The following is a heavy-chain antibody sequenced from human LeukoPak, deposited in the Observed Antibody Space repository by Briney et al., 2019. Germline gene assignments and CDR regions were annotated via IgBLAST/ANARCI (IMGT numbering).Heavy chain of an antibody. V-gene: IGHV3-7*03. J-gene: IGHJ4*02. CDR3: VRGGYGPDY. D-gene: IGHD5-12*01. Sequence: GGSLRLSCAASGFTFSTYWMSWVRQAPGKGLEWVANIKQDGSVKNYVDSVKGRFTISRDNAKNSLYLQMNSLSADDTAMYYCVRGGYGPDYWGQGTLVTVSS. CDR1: GFTFSTYW. CDR2: IKQDGSVK.